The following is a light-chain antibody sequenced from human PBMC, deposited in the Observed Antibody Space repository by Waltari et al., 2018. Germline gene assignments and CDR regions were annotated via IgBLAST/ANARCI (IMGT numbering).Light chain of an antibody. CDR3: QSYDISNHWV. J-gene: IGLJ3*02. CDR2: EHN. V-gene: IGLV6-57*03. CDR1: SGSMSSTY. Sequence: NFMLTQPHSVSESPGKTVTISCTRSSGSMSSTYVQGYQQRPGSAPTTVIYEHNQRPSGVPDRFSGSIDSSSNSASLTISGLKTEDEADYYCQSYDISNHWVFGGGTKLTVL.